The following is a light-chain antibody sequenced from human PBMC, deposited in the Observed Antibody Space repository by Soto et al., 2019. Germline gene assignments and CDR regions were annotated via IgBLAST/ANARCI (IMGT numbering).Light chain of an antibody. CDR1: QSIRSS. CDR3: QQSYSSPLT. Sequence: DIQITKSPSSLSASAGDRVTITCLSSQSIRSSLNWYQQKPGKAPNLLIYAASSLQSGVPSRFSGSGSGTDFTLTISSLQPEDFATYYCQQSYSSPLTSGGGTKVDI. J-gene: IGKJ4*01. CDR2: AAS. V-gene: IGKV1-39*01.